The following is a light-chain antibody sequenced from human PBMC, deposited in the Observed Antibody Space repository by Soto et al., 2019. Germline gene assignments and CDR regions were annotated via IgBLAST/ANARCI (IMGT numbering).Light chain of an antibody. CDR2: DAS. CDR1: QSISSW. CDR3: QQYNSYSWK. Sequence: DIQMTQSPSTLSASVGDRVTITCRASQSISSWLAWYQQKPGKAPKLLIYDASSLESGVPSRFSGSGSGTEFTLTISSLQPDDFATYYCQQYNSYSWKFGQGTKVDI. J-gene: IGKJ1*01. V-gene: IGKV1-5*01.